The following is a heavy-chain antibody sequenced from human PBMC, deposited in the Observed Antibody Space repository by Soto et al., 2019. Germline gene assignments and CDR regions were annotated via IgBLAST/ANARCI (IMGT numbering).Heavy chain of an antibody. V-gene: IGHV1-8*01. Sequence: ASVKVSCKASGYTFGNNDISWVRQATGQGLEWMGWMNPNSGNTGYAQKFQGRVSMTRNTSITAAYLVLSSLRSDDTAIYYCARMATSGTLNWFDPWGQGTLVTVSS. CDR3: ARMATSGTLNWFDP. CDR2: MNPNSGNT. J-gene: IGHJ5*02. CDR1: GYTFGNND.